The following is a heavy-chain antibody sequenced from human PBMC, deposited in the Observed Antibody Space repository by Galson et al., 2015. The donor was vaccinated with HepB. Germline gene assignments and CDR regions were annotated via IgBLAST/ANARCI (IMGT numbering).Heavy chain of an antibody. CDR1: GFTFSNYW. CDR2: INSDGSTT. J-gene: IGHJ4*02. D-gene: IGHD5-18*01. CDR3: ARGGSSGYSYGFL. V-gene: IGHV3-74*01. Sequence: SLRLSCAASGFTFSNYWMHWVRQAPGKGLVWVSRINSDGSTTNYADSVKDRFTISRDNAKNTLSLQINSLRTEDAAVYYCARGGSSGYSYGFLWGQGTLVTVSS.